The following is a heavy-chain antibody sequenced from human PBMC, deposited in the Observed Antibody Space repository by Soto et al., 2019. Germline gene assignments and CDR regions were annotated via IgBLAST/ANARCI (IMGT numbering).Heavy chain of an antibody. CDR1: GGSISSNNG. CDR3: ARARGFGEAFYWFDP. J-gene: IGHJ5*02. Sequence: PSETLSLTCAVSGGSISSNNGWSWVRQPPGKGLEWIGEIYHSGSTNYSPSLKSRVTISVDRSKNQFSLKLSSVTVADTAVYYCARARGFGEAFYWFDPWGQGTLVTVSS. D-gene: IGHD3-10*01. CDR2: IYHSGST. V-gene: IGHV4-4*02.